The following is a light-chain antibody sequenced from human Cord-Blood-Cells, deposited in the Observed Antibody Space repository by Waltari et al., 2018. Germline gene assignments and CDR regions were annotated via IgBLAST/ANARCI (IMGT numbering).Light chain of an antibody. J-gene: IGLJ1*01. Sequence: QSALTQPASVSGSPGQSITLPCTGPSSDVGGYNYVSWYQQHPGKAPKLMIYEVSHRPSGVSNRFSGSKSGNTASLTISGLQAEDEADYYCSSYTSSSTLVFGTGTKVTVL. V-gene: IGLV2-14*01. CDR3: SSYTSSSTLV. CDR2: EVS. CDR1: SSDVGGYNY.